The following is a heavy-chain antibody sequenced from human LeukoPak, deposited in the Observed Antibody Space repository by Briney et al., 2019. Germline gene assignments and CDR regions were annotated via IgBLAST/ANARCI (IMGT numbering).Heavy chain of an antibody. CDR2: INWNGGST. CDR3: ARDRSGYSSNWFDP. J-gene: IGHJ5*02. V-gene: IGHV3-20*04. CDR1: GFTFDDYG. D-gene: IGHD3-3*01. Sequence: GGSLRLSCAASGFTFDDYGMSWVRQAPGKGLEWVSGINWNGGSTGYADSVKGRFTITRDNAKNSLYLQMNSLRAEDTALYYCARDRSGYSSNWFDPWGQGTLVTVSS.